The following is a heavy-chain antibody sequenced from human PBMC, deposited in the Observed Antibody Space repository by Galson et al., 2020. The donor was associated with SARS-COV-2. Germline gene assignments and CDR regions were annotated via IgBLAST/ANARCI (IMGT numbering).Heavy chain of an antibody. J-gene: IGHJ4*02. D-gene: IGHD6-19*01. Sequence: VETSETLSLTCTVSGDSINSRSWTWIRQLQGPRLERIGHITDSGATYYNPTLKRRVTISAVTSKNQFSLVLTTVTAAGAAVYYCARRIPGPGPFDFWGQGTLVSVSS. CDR3: ARRIPGPGPFDF. CDR2: ITDSGAT. V-gene: IGHV4-59*08. CDR1: GDSINSRS.